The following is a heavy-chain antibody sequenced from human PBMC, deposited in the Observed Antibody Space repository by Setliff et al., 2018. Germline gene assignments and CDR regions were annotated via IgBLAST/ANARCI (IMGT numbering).Heavy chain of an antibody. J-gene: IGHJ3*02. CDR3: ARGYQVTPPRADAFDI. CDR2: IIPLFGTT. Sequence: SVKVSCKASGGNFNNYAINWVRQAPGQGLEWVGRIIPLFGTTNFAQEFQGRVTVTADESTETTYMDLTSLRSEDTAVYYCARGYQVTPPRADAFDIWGQGTLVTVSS. CDR1: GGNFNNYA. V-gene: IGHV1-69*13. D-gene: IGHD2-2*01.